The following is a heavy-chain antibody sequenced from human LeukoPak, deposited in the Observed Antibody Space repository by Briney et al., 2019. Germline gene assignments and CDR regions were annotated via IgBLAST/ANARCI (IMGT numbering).Heavy chain of an antibody. J-gene: IGHJ4*02. CDR1: GYTFTSYA. D-gene: IGHD3-16*02. Sequence: ASVKGSCKASGYTFTSYAMNWVRQAPGQGLECMGWINTNTVNTMYAQGFTGRFVFSLDTSVSTAYLQITSLKAEDTAMYYCARAYQPLGGLSLPDYWGQGTLVTVSS. V-gene: IGHV7-4-1*02. CDR3: ARAYQPLGGLSLPDY. CDR2: INTNTVNT.